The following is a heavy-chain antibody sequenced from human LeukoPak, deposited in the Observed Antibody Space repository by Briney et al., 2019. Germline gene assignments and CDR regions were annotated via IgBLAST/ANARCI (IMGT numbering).Heavy chain of an antibody. CDR3: ARDTISIGYYDSSGSIVAFDI. J-gene: IGHJ3*02. D-gene: IGHD3-22*01. CDR1: GGSISSYY. CDR2: IYYSGST. V-gene: IGHV4-59*01. Sequence: PSETLSLXCTVSGGSISSYYWSWIRQPPGKGLEWIGYIYYSGSTNYNPSLKSRVTISVDTSKNQFSLKLSSVTAADTAVYYCARDTISIGYYDSSGSIVAFDIWGQGTMVTVSS.